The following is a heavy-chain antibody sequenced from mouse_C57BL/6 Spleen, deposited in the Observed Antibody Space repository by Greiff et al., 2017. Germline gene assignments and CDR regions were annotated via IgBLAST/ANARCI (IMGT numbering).Heavy chain of an antibody. D-gene: IGHD1-1*01. J-gene: IGHJ1*03. CDR3: AREAFTTVVAPYWYFDV. V-gene: IGHV1-53*01. CDR1: GYTFTSYW. CDR2: INPSNGGT. Sequence: QVQLQQSGTELVKPGASVKLSCKASGYTFTSYWMHWVKQRPGQGLEWLGNINPSNGGTNYNEKFKSKATLTVDKSSSTAYMQLSSLTSEDSAVXYCAREAFTTVVAPYWYFDVWGTGTTVTVSS.